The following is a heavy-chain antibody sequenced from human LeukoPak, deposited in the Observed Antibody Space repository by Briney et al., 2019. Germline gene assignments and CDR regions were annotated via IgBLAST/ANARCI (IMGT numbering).Heavy chain of an antibody. D-gene: IGHD3-22*01. J-gene: IGHJ1*01. CDR1: GYTFTSYD. V-gene: IGHV1-2*02. CDR3: ARDGSGYYYFQH. CDR2: INPNSGGT. Sequence: ASVKVSCKASGYTFTSYDINWVRQATGQGLEWMGWINPNSGGTNYAQKFQGRVTMTRDTSISTAYMELSRLRSDDTAVYYCARDGSGYYYFQHWGQGTLVTVSS.